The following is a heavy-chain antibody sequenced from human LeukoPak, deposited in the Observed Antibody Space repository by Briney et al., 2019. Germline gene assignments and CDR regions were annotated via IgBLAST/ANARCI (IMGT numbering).Heavy chain of an antibody. J-gene: IGHJ4*02. Sequence: GGSLRLSCAASGFTFDDYAMHWVRQAPGKGLEWVSGISWNSGSIGYADSVKGRFTISRDNAKNSLYLQMNSLRAEDTALYYCAKDGDDCLDYWGQGTLVTVSS. CDR2: ISWNSGSI. CDR3: AKDGDDCLDY. CDR1: GFTFDDYA. V-gene: IGHV3-9*01. D-gene: IGHD2-21*02.